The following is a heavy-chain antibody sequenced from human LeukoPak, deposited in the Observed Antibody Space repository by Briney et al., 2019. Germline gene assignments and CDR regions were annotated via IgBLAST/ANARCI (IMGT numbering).Heavy chain of an antibody. D-gene: IGHD1-7*01. CDR1: GFIFSSYG. Sequence: GGSLRLSCAASGFIFSSYGMHWVRQAPGKGLEWVAFIRYDGSNTYYADSVKGRFTISRDNSKNTLYLQMNSLRAEDTAVYYCARASWNSEVYYYYYMDVWGKGTTVTVSS. CDR2: IRYDGSNT. CDR3: ARASWNSEVYYYYYMDV. V-gene: IGHV3-30*02. J-gene: IGHJ6*03.